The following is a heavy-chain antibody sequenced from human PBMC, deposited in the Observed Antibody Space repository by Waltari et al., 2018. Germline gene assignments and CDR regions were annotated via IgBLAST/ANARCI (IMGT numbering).Heavy chain of an antibody. CDR1: GYTFTGYY. CDR2: INPNSGGT. D-gene: IGHD3-16*01. Sequence: QVQLVQSGAEMKKPGASVTVSCTASGYTFTGYYIHWVRQAPGQGLEWMGRINPNSGGTNYAQKFQGRVTMTRDTSIRTAYMELSRLESDDTAVYYCATNEGDGLDVWGQGTTVTVS. J-gene: IGHJ6*02. V-gene: IGHV1-2*06. CDR3: ATNEGDGLDV.